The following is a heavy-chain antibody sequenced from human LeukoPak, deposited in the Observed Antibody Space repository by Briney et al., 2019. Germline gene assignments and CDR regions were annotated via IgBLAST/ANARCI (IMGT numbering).Heavy chain of an antibody. Sequence: ASVKVSCKASGYTFTMYYIHWVRQAPGQGLEWMGMINPSDGATTYAQRFQRRVTMTRDMSTTTVYMDLRSLRAEDTAVYSCARAGLYVDTTFDYWGQGTLVTVSS. D-gene: IGHD5-18*01. CDR1: GYTFTMYY. J-gene: IGHJ4*02. CDR2: INPSDGAT. V-gene: IGHV1-46*01. CDR3: ARAGLYVDTTFDY.